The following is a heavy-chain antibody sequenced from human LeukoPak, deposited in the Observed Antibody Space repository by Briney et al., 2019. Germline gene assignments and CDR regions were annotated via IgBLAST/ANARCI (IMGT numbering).Heavy chain of an antibody. J-gene: IGHJ4*02. CDR1: GFTFSDYY. Sequence: GGSLRLSCAASGFTFSDYYMSWIRQAPGKGLEWVSYISSSSSYTNYADSVKDRFTISRDNAKNPLYLQMNSLRAEDTAVYYCARVMSSHAIYGSGSYYFDYWGRGTLVTVSS. CDR3: ARVMSSHAIYGSGSYYFDY. CDR2: ISSSSSYT. D-gene: IGHD3-10*01. V-gene: IGHV3-11*06.